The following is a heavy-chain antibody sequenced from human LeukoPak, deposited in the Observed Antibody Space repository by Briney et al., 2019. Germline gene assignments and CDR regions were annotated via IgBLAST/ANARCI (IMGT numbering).Heavy chain of an antibody. CDR1: GGSISSYY. V-gene: IGHV4-59*01. CDR2: IYYSGST. Sequence: PSETLSLTCTVSGGSISSYYWSWIRQPPGKGLEWIGYIYYSGSTNYNPSLKSRVTISVDTSKNQFSLKLSSVTAADTAVYYCARGRYYDSSVGFDPWGQGTLGTVSS. CDR3: ARGRYYDSSVGFDP. D-gene: IGHD3-22*01. J-gene: IGHJ5*02.